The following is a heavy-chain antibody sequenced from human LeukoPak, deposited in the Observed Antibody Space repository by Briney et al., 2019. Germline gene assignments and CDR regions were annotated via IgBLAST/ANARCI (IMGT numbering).Heavy chain of an antibody. Sequence: SVKVSCKTSGGTFSSYAIIWVRQAPGQGLEWMGGISPISGTANYAQKFQGRVTITADESTSTAYMELSSLRSEDTAVYYCARVIDDYGSGSYFFDYWGQGTLVTVSS. CDR1: GGTFSSYA. CDR2: ISPISGTA. CDR3: ARVIDDYGSGSYFFDY. J-gene: IGHJ4*02. V-gene: IGHV1-69*01. D-gene: IGHD3-10*01.